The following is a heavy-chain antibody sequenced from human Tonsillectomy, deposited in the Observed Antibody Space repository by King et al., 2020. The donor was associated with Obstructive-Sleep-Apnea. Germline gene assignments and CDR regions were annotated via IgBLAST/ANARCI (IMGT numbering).Heavy chain of an antibody. CDR2: IHYSGST. CDR3: ARGIMTTETIFDY. V-gene: IGHV4-30-4*01. CDR1: GGSVSSGDNY. Sequence: VQLQESGPGLVKPSETLSLTCTVYGGSVSSGDNYWSWIRQPPGKGLEWIGYIHYSGSTYYNPSLKSRVAILVDTTKNQFSLKLSFVTAADAAVYYCARGIMTTETIFDYWGQGTLVTVSS. J-gene: IGHJ4*02. D-gene: IGHD4-17*01.